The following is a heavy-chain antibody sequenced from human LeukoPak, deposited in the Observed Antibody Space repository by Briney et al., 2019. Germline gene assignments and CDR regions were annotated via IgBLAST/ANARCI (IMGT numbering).Heavy chain of an antibody. D-gene: IGHD2-2*01. CDR2: IHTAGRT. CDR3: ARGVTQTGYAPDY. J-gene: IGHJ4*02. CDR1: GFTISDRH. Sequence: PGGSLRLSCAASGFTISDRHMNWVRQAPGMGLEWVSVIHTAGRTYYADFVKGRFTISRDNSKNTVYLQMQSLRADDTAVYYCARGVTQTGYAPDYWGQGTLVTVSS. V-gene: IGHV3-53*01.